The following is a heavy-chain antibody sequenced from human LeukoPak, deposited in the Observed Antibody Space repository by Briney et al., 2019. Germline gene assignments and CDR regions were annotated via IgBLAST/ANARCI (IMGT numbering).Heavy chain of an antibody. Sequence: PSETLSLTCTVSGGSISNYYWSWIRQPPGKGLEWIGYIYTSGSTNYNPSLKSRVTISVDTSKNQFSLKLSSVTAADTAVYYCARTLWFGELLFDPWGQGTLVTVSS. CDR1: GGSISNYY. CDR3: ARTLWFGELLFDP. D-gene: IGHD3-10*01. CDR2: IYTSGST. J-gene: IGHJ5*02. V-gene: IGHV4-4*09.